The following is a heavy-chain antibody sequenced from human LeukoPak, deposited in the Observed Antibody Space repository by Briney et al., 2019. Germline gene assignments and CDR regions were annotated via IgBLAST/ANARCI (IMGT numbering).Heavy chain of an antibody. CDR2: INPNNGGT. D-gene: IGHD3-3*01. CDR3: ARSTSWLLEWLLPFDY. Sequence: GASVKVSCKASGYTFTGYYMHWVRQAPGQGLGWMGWINPNNGGTNYAPKFQGRVTMTRDTSISTAYMELSRLRSDDTAVYYCARSTSWLLEWLLPFDYWGQGTLVTVSS. CDR1: GYTFTGYY. V-gene: IGHV1-2*02. J-gene: IGHJ4*02.